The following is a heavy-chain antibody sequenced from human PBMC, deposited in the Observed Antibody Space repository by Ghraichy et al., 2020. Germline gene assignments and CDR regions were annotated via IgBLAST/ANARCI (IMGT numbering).Heavy chain of an antibody. Sequence: GESLNISCAASGYTFSDHYVDWVRQAPGRGLEWVGRVRNKAHSYSTEYAASVTGRFTVSRDDSKNSGYLQMNSLKIEDTAIYYCVRRGSWGTYYPFDIWGQGTMVTVSS. J-gene: IGHJ3*02. CDR3: VRRGSWGTYYPFDI. CDR2: VRNKAHSYST. CDR1: GYTFSDHY. V-gene: IGHV3-72*01. D-gene: IGHD3-10*01.